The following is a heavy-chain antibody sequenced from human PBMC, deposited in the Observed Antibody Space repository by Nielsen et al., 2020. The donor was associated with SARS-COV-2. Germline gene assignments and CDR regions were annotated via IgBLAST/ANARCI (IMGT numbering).Heavy chain of an antibody. Sequence: WIRQPPGKGLEWVSSISSSSSYIYYADSVKGRFTISRDNAKNSLYLQMNSLRAEDTAVYYCARQGSIVGATWGSYYFDYWGQGTLVTVSS. CDR2: ISSSSSYI. D-gene: IGHD1-26*01. J-gene: IGHJ4*02. V-gene: IGHV3-21*01. CDR3: ARQGSIVGATWGSYYFDY.